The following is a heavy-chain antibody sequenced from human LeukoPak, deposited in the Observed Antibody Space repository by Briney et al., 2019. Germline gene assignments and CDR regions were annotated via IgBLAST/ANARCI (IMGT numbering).Heavy chain of an antibody. Sequence: GGSLRLSCAASGFTFSSYAMSWVRQAPGKGLEWVSTVSGGGVTTYYADSAKGRFTISRDNSKNTLYLQMNSLTAEDTAVYYCPKQSYPSGWNPFDYWGQGILVTVSS. CDR2: VSGGGVTT. CDR1: GFTFSSYA. J-gene: IGHJ4*02. D-gene: IGHD6-19*01. CDR3: PKQSYPSGWNPFDY. V-gene: IGHV3-23*01.